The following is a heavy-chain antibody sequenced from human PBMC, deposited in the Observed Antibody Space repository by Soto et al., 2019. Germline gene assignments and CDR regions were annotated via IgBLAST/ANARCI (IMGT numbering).Heavy chain of an antibody. CDR3: TVDYGSGPVDY. V-gene: IGHV3-15*01. D-gene: IGHD3-10*01. CDR2: IKSKTDGGTT. CDR1: GFTFSNAW. J-gene: IGHJ4*02. Sequence: GGSLRLSCAASGFTFSNAWMSWVRQAPGKGLEWAGRIKSKTDGGTTDYAAPVKGRFTISRDDSKNTLYLQMNSLKTEDTAVYYCTVDYGSGPVDYWGQGTLVTVS.